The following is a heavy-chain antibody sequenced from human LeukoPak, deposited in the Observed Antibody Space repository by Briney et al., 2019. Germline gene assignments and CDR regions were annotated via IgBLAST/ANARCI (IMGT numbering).Heavy chain of an antibody. D-gene: IGHD3-10*01. CDR1: GYAFNTFA. CDR3: ARDGGHYGFYYYYYYGMDV. CDR2: INPNSGGT. V-gene: IGHV1-2*04. J-gene: IGHJ6*02. Sequence: ASVKVSCKGSGYAFNTFALHWVRQAPGRGLEWMGWINPNSGGTNYAQKFQGWVTMTRDTSISTAYMELSRLRSDDTAVYYCARDGGHYGFYYYYYYGMDVWGQGTTVTVSS.